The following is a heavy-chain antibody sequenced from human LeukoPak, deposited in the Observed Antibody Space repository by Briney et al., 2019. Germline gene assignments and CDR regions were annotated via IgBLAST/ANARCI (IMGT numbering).Heavy chain of an antibody. CDR3: ARGRVGYCSGGSCYVDRYYFDY. Sequence: PSETLSLTCAVYGGSFSGYYWSWIRQPPGKGLEWIGEINHSGSTNYNPSLKSRVTISVDTSKNQFSLKLSSVTAADTAVYYCARGRVGYCSGGSCYVDRYYFDYWGQGTLVTVSS. CDR2: INHSGST. D-gene: IGHD2-15*01. CDR1: GGSFSGYY. V-gene: IGHV4-34*01. J-gene: IGHJ4*02.